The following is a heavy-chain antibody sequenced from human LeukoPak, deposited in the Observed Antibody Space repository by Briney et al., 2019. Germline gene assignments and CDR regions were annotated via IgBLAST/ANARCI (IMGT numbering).Heavy chain of an antibody. CDR1: GGSISSGGYY. D-gene: IGHD6-19*01. V-gene: IGHV4-31*03. Sequence: PSQTLSLTCTVSGGSISSGGYYWSWIRQHPGKGLEWIGYIYYSGSTYYNPSLKSRVTISVDTSKNQFSLKLSSVTAADTAVYYCARGEYSSGWYGDAFDIWGQGTMVTVSS. CDR2: IYYSGST. J-gene: IGHJ3*02. CDR3: ARGEYSSGWYGDAFDI.